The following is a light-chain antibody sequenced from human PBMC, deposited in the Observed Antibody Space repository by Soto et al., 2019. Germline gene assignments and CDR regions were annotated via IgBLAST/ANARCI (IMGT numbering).Light chain of an antibody. Sequence: EIVLTQSPGTLSLSPGERATLSCRASQSVSNNYLAWYHQKPGRAPRLVISVASSRATGIPDRFSGSGSGTDFTLTISRLEPEDFAVYYCKQYGTTPWTFGQGTNVEF. CDR1: QSVSNNY. CDR2: VAS. J-gene: IGKJ1*01. CDR3: KQYGTTPWT. V-gene: IGKV3-20*01.